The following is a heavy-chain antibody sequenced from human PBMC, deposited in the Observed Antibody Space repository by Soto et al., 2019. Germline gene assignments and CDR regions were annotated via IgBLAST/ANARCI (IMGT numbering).Heavy chain of an antibody. V-gene: IGHV5-51*01. CDR1: GYRFTNYW. CDR3: VRDPRTSGTMDV. CDR2: IYPGDSDT. Sequence: PGESLKISCKGSGYRFTNYWIGWVRQMPGKGLEWMGIIYPGDSDTRYSPSFQGQVTISADKSISTAYLQWSSPKASDTAMYYCVRDPRTSGTMDVWGQGTTVTVSS. J-gene: IGHJ6*02.